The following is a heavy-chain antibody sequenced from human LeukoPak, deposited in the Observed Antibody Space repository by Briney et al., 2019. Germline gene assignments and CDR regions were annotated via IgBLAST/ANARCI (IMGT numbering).Heavy chain of an antibody. CDR2: IYHSGST. CDR1: GGSISSGGYY. CDR3: ARAIAAAGRLDYYYYMDV. V-gene: IGHV4-30-2*01. Sequence: SQTLSLTCTVSGGSISSGGYYWSWIRQPPGKGLEWIGYIYHSGSTYYNPSLKSRVTISVDRSKNQFSLKLSSVTAADTAVYYCARAIAAAGRLDYYYYMDVWGKGTTVTVSS. J-gene: IGHJ6*03. D-gene: IGHD6-13*01.